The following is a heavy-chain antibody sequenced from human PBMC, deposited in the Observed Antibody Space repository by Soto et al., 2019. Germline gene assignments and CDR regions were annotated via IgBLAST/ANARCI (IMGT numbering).Heavy chain of an antibody. CDR2: ISHDGRNK. CDR3: AKDMVGYFNNVNGHSFDF. D-gene: IGHD2-15*01. CDR1: GFRFSTYG. V-gene: IGHV3-30*18. J-gene: IGHJ4*02. Sequence: QVQRMESGGDVIQPGGSLRLSCAASGFRFSTYGIHWVRQAPGKGLELVALISHDGRNKQYAESVKGRFPSSRDKAKNTVQLHRSRLGTGDAAIYYCAKDMVGYFNNVNGHSFDFWVQGTQVTVPS.